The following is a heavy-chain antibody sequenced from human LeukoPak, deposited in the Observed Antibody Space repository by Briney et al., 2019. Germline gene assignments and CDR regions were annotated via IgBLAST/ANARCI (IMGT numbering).Heavy chain of an antibody. Sequence: GGSLRLSCAASGFTVSSNYMSWVRQAPGKGLEWVSVIYSGGSTYYADSVKGRFTISRHNYKNTLYLQMNSLRAEDTAVYYCASRYSSSWYPVYYYHGMDVWGQGTTVTVSS. CDR3: ASRYSSSWYPVYYYHGMDV. D-gene: IGHD6-13*01. J-gene: IGHJ6*02. CDR2: IYSGGST. CDR1: GFTVSSNY. V-gene: IGHV3-53*04.